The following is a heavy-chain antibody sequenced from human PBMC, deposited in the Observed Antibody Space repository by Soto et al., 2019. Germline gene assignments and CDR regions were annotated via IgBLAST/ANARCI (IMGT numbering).Heavy chain of an antibody. V-gene: IGHV3-74*01. CDR1: GFTFSSHW. CDR2: ISSDGTTT. CDR3: AREDVDTVMMLPGV. J-gene: IGHJ6*02. Sequence: PGGSLRLSCAASGFTFSSHWMHWVRQAPGKGLVWVSRISSDGTTTTYADSVKGRFTISRDNAKNTLYLQMNSLRAEDTGVYYCAREDVDTVMMLPGVWGQGTTVTVSS. D-gene: IGHD5-18*01.